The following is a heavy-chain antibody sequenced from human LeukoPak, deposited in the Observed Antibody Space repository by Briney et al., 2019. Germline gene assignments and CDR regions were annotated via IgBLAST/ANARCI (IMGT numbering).Heavy chain of an antibody. V-gene: IGHV3-48*01. D-gene: IGHD3-22*01. Sequence: GGSLRLSCAASGFTFSSYSMNWVRQAPGKGLEGVSYISSSSSTIYYADSVKGRFTISRDNAKNSLYLQMNSLRAEDTAVYYCARPYYYDSSGYSDDYWGQGTLVTVSS. CDR1: GFTFSSYS. CDR3: ARPYYYDSSGYSDDY. CDR2: ISSSSSTI. J-gene: IGHJ4*02.